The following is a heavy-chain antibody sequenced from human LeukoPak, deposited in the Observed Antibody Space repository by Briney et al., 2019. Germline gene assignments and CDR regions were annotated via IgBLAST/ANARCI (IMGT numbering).Heavy chain of an antibody. CDR1: GGSISPYY. D-gene: IGHD6-19*01. CDR3: ARDRTSGWGFDY. CDR2: IYYSGST. Sequence: SETLSLTCSVSGGSISPYYWSWIRQPPGKGLEWIGYIYYSGSTNYNPSLKSRVTISVDTSKNQFSLKLSSVTAADTAVYYCARDRTSGWGFDYWGQGTLVTVSS. J-gene: IGHJ4*02. V-gene: IGHV4-59*01.